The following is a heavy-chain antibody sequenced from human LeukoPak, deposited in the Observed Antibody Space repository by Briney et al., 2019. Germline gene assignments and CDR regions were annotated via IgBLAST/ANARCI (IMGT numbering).Heavy chain of an antibody. V-gene: IGHV3-21*04. D-gene: IGHD3-22*01. CDR3: AKQPRGGAYYYDSSGYYYFDY. CDR2: ISSSSSYI. CDR1: GFTFSSYS. Sequence: PGGSLRLSCAASGFTFSSYSMNWVRQAPGKGLEWVSSISSSSSYIYYADSVKGRFTISRDNAKNSLYLQMNSLRAEDTAVYYCAKQPRGGAYYYDSSGYYYFDYWGQGTLVTVSS. J-gene: IGHJ4*02.